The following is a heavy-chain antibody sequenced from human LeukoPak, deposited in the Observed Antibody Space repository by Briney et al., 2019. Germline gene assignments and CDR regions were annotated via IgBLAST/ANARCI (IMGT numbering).Heavy chain of an antibody. D-gene: IGHD6-13*01. CDR2: IDWDDDK. V-gene: IGHV2-70*04. CDR3: ARLYSDSGSYYFDY. CDR1: GFSLRTAGVR. Sequence: SGPTLVHPTPTLTLTCTFSGFSLRTAGVRVNWIRQPPGKALEWLARIDWDDDKFYSTSLKTRLTISKDTSKNQVVLTMTNMDPVDTATYYCARLYSDSGSYYFDYWGQGTLVTVSS. J-gene: IGHJ4*02.